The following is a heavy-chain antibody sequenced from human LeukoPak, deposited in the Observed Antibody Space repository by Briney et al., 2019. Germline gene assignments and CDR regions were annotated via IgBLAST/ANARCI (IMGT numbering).Heavy chain of an antibody. J-gene: IGHJ4*02. CDR2: IYYSGST. CDR1: GDSISNSYYY. Sequence: SETLSLTCTVSGDSISNSYYYWGWIRQPPGRGLEWIGSIYYSGSTYYNPSLKSRVTISVDTSKNQFSLKLSSVTAADTAAYYCARLGVTAAGPQDYWGQGTLVTVSS. CDR3: ARLGVTAAGPQDY. D-gene: IGHD2-21*02. V-gene: IGHV4-39*01.